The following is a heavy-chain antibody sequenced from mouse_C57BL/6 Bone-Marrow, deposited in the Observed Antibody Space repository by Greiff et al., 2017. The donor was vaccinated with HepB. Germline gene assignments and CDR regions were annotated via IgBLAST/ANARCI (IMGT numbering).Heavy chain of an antibody. J-gene: IGHJ2*01. CDR2: IYPGDGDT. D-gene: IGHD1-1*02. CDR3: ARSMRLLLCGSYFDY. Sequence: QVQLQQSGPELVKPGASVKISCKASGYAFSSSWMNWVKQRPGKGLEWIGRIYPGDGDTNYNGKFKGKATLTADKSSSTAYMQLSSLTSEDSAVYFCARSMRLLLCGSYFDYWGQGTTLTVSS. CDR1: GYAFSSSW. V-gene: IGHV1-82*01.